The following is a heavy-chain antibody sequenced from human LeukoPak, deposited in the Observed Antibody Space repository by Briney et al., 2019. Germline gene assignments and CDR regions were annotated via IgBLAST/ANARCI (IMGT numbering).Heavy chain of an antibody. J-gene: IGHJ4*02. V-gene: IGHV3-15*01. Sequence: PGGSLRLSCAASGLTFTDAWMSWVRQAPGKGLEWVGRIKSKIDGETTDYAAPVKGRFTILRDDSKDTLYLQMNSLKTEDTALYYCTTDGGHRGQGTLVAVSS. CDR2: IKSKIDGETT. CDR3: TTDGGH. D-gene: IGHD3-10*01. CDR1: GLTFTDAW.